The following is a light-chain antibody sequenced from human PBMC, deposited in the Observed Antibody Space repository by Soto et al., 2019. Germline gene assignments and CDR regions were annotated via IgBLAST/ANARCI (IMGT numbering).Light chain of an antibody. CDR3: CSYAGSSTYV. CDR1: SSDVGSYNL. Sequence: QSALTQPASVSGSPGQSITISCTGTSSDVGSYNLVSWYQQHPGKAPMLMIYEGTKRPSGVSNRFSGSKSGNTASLTISGLQAEDEADYYCCSYAGSSTYVSGTGTKLTVL. CDR2: EGT. J-gene: IGLJ1*01. V-gene: IGLV2-23*01.